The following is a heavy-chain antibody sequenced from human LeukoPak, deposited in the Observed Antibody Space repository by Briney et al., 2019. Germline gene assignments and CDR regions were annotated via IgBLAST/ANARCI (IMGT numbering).Heavy chain of an antibody. CDR2: IWYDGSNK. Sequence: GGSLRLSCAASAFTFSSYGMHWVRQTPGKGLEWVAVIWYDGSNKYYADSVKGRFTISRDNSKNTLYLQMNSLRAEDTAVYYCARDGPGISYYYGMDVWGQGTTVTVSS. J-gene: IGHJ6*02. CDR3: ARDGPGISYYYGMDV. D-gene: IGHD2-15*01. CDR1: AFTFSSYG. V-gene: IGHV3-33*01.